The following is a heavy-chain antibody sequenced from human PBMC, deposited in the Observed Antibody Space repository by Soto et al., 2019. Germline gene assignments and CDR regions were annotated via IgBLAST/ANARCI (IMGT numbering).Heavy chain of an antibody. J-gene: IGHJ4*02. D-gene: IGHD5-12*01. V-gene: IGHV1-3*01. CDR3: ARCNSGYEDYYFDY. CDR2: INAGNGNT. Sequence: QVQLVQSGAEVKKPGASVKVSCKASGYTFTSYAMHWVRQAPGQRLEWMGWINAGNGNTKYSQKFQGRVTITRDTSASTAYMELSSLRSDDTAVYYCARCNSGYEDYYFDYWVQGTLVTVSS. CDR1: GYTFTSYA.